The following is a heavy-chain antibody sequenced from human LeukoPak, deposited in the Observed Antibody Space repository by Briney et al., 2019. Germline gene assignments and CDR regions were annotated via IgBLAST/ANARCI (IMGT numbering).Heavy chain of an antibody. CDR3: ARFGITVVRGGKYYFDY. J-gene: IGHJ4*02. D-gene: IGHD3-10*01. CDR2: IYYSGAT. Sequence: SETLSLTCTVSGGSISNYYWSWIRKPPGKGLEWIGHIYYSGATKYNPSLKSRITISVDTSKNQFSLMLSSVTAADTAVYYCARFGITVVRGGKYYFDYWGQGTLVTVSS. CDR1: GGSISNYY. V-gene: IGHV4-59*08.